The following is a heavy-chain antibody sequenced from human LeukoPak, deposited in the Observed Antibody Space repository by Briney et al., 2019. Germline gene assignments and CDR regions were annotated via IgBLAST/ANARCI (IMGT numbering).Heavy chain of an antibody. D-gene: IGHD3-16*02. CDR2: INTNTGNP. CDR3: ARDTSDDYVWGSYRPAYYFDY. CDR1: GYTFTSYA. Sequence: ASVKVSCKASGYTFTSYAMNWVRQAPGQGLEWMGWINTNTGNPTYAQGFTGRFVFSLDTSVSTAYLQISSLKAKDTAVYYCARDTSDDYVWGSYRPAYYFDYWGQGTLVTVSS. J-gene: IGHJ4*02. V-gene: IGHV7-4-1*02.